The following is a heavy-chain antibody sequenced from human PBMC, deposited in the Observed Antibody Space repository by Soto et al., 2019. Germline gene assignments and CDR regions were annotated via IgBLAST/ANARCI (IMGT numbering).Heavy chain of an antibody. CDR3: ARLPIFWSGYSKGGYYYYGMDV. Sequence: SETLSLTCTVSGGSISSSSYYWGWIRQPPGKGLEWIGSIYYSGSTYYNPSLKSRVTISVDTSKNQFSLKLSSVTAADTAVYYCARLPIFWSGYSKGGYYYYGMDVWGQGTTVTVSS. D-gene: IGHD3-3*01. V-gene: IGHV4-39*01. CDR2: IYYSGST. J-gene: IGHJ6*02. CDR1: GGSISSSSYY.